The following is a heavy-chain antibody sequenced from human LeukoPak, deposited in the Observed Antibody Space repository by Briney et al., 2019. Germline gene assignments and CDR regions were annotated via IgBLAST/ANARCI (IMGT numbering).Heavy chain of an antibody. J-gene: IGHJ4*02. D-gene: IGHD6-19*01. CDR2: IIPIFGTA. V-gene: IGHV1-69*05. Sequence: ASVKVSCKASGGTFSSYAISWVRQAPGQGLEWMGRIIPIFGTANYAQKFQGRVTITTDESTSTAYMELSSLRSEDTAVYYCASGGSGGYDYWGQETLVTVPS. CDR1: GGTFSSYA. CDR3: ASGGSGGYDY.